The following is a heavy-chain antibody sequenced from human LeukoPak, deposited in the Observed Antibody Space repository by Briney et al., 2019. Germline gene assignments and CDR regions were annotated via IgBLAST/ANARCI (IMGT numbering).Heavy chain of an antibody. V-gene: IGHV1-69*05. D-gene: IGHD1-26*01. CDR3: ARGQVGATGWFDP. J-gene: IGHJ5*02. CDR2: IIPIFGTA. CDR1: GGTFSSYA. Sequence: SVKVSCKASGGTFSSYAISWVRQAPGQGLEWMGGIIPIFGTANYAQKFQGRVTITTDESTSTAYMELSSLRSEDTAVYYYARGQVGATGWFDPWGQGTLVTVSS.